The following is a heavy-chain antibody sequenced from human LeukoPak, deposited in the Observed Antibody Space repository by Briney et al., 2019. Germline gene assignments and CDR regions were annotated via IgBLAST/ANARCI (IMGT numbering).Heavy chain of an antibody. CDR1: GYTFTGYY. CDR2: INPNSGGT. Sequence: ASVKVSCKASGYTFTGYYMHWVRHAPGQGLEWMGWINPNSGGTNYAQKFQGRVTMTRDTSISTAYMELSRLRSDDTAVYYCARGVLLSYNWNLQLEDYWGQGTLVTVSS. D-gene: IGHD1-20*01. CDR3: ARGVLLSYNWNLQLEDY. J-gene: IGHJ4*02. V-gene: IGHV1-2*02.